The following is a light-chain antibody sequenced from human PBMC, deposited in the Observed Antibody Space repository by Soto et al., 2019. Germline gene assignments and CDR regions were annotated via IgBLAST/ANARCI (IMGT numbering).Light chain of an antibody. CDR1: QSVLYSSDNKNY. CDR3: QQYHTTLT. CDR2: WAS. V-gene: IGKV4-1*01. J-gene: IGKJ4*01. Sequence: DIVMTQSPDSLAVSLGERATINCKSSQSVLYSSDNKNYLAWYQQKPGQPPKLLIYWASTWDSGVPDRFSGSGSGADFTLITSSLQAADVAVYYCQQYHTTLTFGGRTRVEIK.